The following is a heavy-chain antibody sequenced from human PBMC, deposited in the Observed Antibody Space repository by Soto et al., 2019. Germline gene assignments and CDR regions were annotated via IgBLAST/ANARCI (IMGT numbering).Heavy chain of an antibody. V-gene: IGHV4-59*01. CDR1: GGSISSYY. CDR3: ARSDYGGNLDFDY. J-gene: IGHJ4*02. CDR2: IYYSGST. D-gene: IGHD4-17*01. Sequence: ASETLSLTCTASGGSISSYYRSWIRQPPGKGLEWIGYIYYSGSTNYNPSLKSRVTISVDTSKNQFSLKLSSVTAADTAVYYCARSDYGGNLDFDYWGQGTLVTVSS.